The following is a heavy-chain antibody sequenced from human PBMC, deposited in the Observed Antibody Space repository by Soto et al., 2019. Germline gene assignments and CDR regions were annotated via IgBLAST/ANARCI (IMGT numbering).Heavy chain of an antibody. J-gene: IGHJ3*02. CDR3: AQALVFTGGDGFDI. D-gene: IGHD1-1*01. CDR2: IYYSGNT. Sequence: QVRLQEWGPGLVKPSQTLSLKCSVSGGSITTGGRYWSWIRQLPGKGLEWIGDIYYSGNTYYNASLKIQVTISVEAAKNQFSLKLSSVTAADTAVYYCAQALVFTGGDGFDIWGQGRLVTVSS. CDR1: GGSITTGGRY. V-gene: IGHV4-31*02.